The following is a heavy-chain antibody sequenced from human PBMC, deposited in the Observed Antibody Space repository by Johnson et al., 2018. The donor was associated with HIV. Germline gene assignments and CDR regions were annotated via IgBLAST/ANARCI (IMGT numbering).Heavy chain of an antibody. CDR2: ISSSGRTT. CDR3: ARASYYYGSADI. CDR1: GFTFSDHY. Sequence: QVLLVESGGGLVKAGGSLRLSCAASGFTFSDHYMTWIRQAPGKGLECISSISSSGRTTYYADSVKGRFTISRDNAKKSLFLQMNSLRAEDTAVYYCARASYYYGSADICGQGTMVTVSS. D-gene: IGHD3-10*01. J-gene: IGHJ3*02. V-gene: IGHV3-11*04.